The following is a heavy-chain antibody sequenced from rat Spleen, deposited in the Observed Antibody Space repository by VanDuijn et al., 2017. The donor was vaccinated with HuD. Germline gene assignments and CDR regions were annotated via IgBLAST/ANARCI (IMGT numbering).Heavy chain of an antibody. J-gene: IGHJ3*01. V-gene: IGHV3-3*01. CDR3: ARWNNYVAY. CDR2: INSAGST. D-gene: IGHD1-10*01. CDR1: DYSITTNY. Sequence: EVQLQESGPGLVKPSQSLSLTCSVTDYSITTNYWGWIRKFPGNKLEWMGYINSAGSTNYNPSLKSRISITRDTSKNQFFLQVNSVTTQDTATYYCARWNNYVAYWGQGTLVTVSS.